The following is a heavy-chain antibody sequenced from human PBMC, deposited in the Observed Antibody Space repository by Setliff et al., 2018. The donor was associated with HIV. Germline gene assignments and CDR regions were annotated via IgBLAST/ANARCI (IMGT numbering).Heavy chain of an antibody. CDR2: IYTSGST. CDR1: GGSISSRSYY. J-gene: IGHJ5*02. V-gene: IGHV4-61*02. D-gene: IGHD6-19*01. Sequence: PSETLSLTCTVSGGSISSRSYYWSWIRQPAGKGLEWIGRIYTSGSTNYNPSLKSRVTISVDSSKNQFSLNLFSVTAADTAVYYCARPRRVRRRAWYWFDIWGQGTLVTVSS. CDR3: ARPRRVRRRAWYWFDI.